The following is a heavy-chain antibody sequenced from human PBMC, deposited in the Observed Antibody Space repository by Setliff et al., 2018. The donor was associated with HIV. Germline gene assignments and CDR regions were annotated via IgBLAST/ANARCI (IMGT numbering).Heavy chain of an antibody. CDR2: IYITEDT. J-gene: IGHJ4*02. CDR3: ARVLSNGWSGGVDY. V-gene: IGHV4-61*09. D-gene: IGHD6-19*01. Sequence: PSETLSLTCTVSGDSISSGSNYWSWIRQPAGKGLEWIGHIYITEDTDYNPSLNSRVTISVDTSKNQFSLKLSSLTAADTAVYYCARVLSNGWSGGVDYWGQGTLVTVSS. CDR1: GDSISSGSNY.